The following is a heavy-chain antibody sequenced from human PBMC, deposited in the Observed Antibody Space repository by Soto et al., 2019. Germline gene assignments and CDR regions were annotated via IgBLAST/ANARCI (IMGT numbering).Heavy chain of an antibody. CDR1: GYIFTTYG. CDR2: ISAHNGNT. Sequence: QVHLVQSGAEVKKPGASVKVSCKGSGYIFTTYGITWVRQAPGQGLEWMGWISAHNGNTNYAQKRQGRVTVTRDTSTSTAYMELRNLRSDDTAVYYGARGRYGDYWGQGALVTVSS. J-gene: IGHJ4*02. CDR3: ARGRYGDY. D-gene: IGHD1-1*01. V-gene: IGHV1-18*01.